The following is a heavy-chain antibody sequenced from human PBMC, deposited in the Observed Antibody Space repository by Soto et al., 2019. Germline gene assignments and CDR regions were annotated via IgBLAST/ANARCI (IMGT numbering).Heavy chain of an antibody. V-gene: IGHV1-18*01. CDR2: ISAYNGNT. J-gene: IGHJ4*02. Sequence: QVQLVQSGAEVKKPGASVKVSCKASGYTFTNFGISWVRQAPGQGLEWMGWISAYNGNTNYAQNFQGRVTMTTDTSTSTACMELRRLRSDDTAVYYGARGGTPIDSWGQGTLVTVSS. D-gene: IGHD3-16*01. CDR3: ARGGTPIDS. CDR1: GYTFTNFG.